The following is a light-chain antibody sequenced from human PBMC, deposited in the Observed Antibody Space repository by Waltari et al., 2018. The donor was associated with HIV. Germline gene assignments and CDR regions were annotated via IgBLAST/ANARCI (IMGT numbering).Light chain of an antibody. Sequence: QSALTQPRSVSGSPGQSVTISCAGTSDDVGGYDLVSWYQQHPGKAPKFIIFDVNKRPSGVPERFSASKSGNTASLTIAGLQAEDEADYYCCSYADSYSYVFGSGTRVTVL. J-gene: IGLJ1*01. CDR2: DVN. CDR3: CSYADSYSYV. V-gene: IGLV2-11*01. CDR1: SDDVGGYDL.